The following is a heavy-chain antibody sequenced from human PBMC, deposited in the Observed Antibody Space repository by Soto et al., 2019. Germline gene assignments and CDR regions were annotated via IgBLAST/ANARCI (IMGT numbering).Heavy chain of an antibody. Sequence: PSETLSLTCDVSGTSVSSGSFYFHWIRQAPGKGLEWIGYIYHTGKTNYSPSLRSRTTISSDTSRNQFSLKVNSVTAADTAVYYCARAPYYDILTGMRWSHYFDSWGQGIQVTVSS. CDR2: IYHTGKT. V-gene: IGHV4-61*01. CDR1: GTSVSSGSFY. CDR3: ARAPYYDILTGMRWSHYFDS. D-gene: IGHD3-9*01. J-gene: IGHJ4*02.